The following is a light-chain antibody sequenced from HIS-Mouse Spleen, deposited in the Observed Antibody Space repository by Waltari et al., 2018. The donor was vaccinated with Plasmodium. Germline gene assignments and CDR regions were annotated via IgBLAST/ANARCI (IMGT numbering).Light chain of an antibody. Sequence: SYELTQPPSVSVSPGQTARITCSGDALPKKYAYWYQQQSGKAPVRVIYEDSKRPSGIPERFSGSSSGTMATLTISGAQVEDEAYYYCYSTDSSGNHRVFGGGTKLTVL. V-gene: IGLV3-10*01. CDR3: YSTDSSGNHRV. CDR1: ALPKKY. CDR2: EDS. J-gene: IGLJ3*02.